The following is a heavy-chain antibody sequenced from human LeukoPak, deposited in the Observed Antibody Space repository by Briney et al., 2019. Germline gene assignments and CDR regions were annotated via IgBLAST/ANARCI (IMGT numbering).Heavy chain of an antibody. CDR1: GYTFTGYY. CDR3: ARVARRLLTSGSYSY. Sequence: ASVKVSCKASGYTFTGYYMHWVRQAPGRGLEWMGWINPNSGGTNYAQKFQGRVTMTRDTSISTAYMELSRLRSDDTAVYYCARVARRLLTSGSYSYWGQGTLVTVSS. J-gene: IGHJ4*02. D-gene: IGHD1-26*01. V-gene: IGHV1-2*02. CDR2: INPNSGGT.